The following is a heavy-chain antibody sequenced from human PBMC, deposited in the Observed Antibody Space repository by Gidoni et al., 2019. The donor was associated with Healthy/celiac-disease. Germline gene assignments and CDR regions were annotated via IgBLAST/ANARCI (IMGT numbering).Heavy chain of an antibody. D-gene: IGHD3-22*01. J-gene: IGHJ5*01. CDR2: IWYDGSNK. V-gene: IGHV3-33*01. CDR3: ARGDTYYDSSGYSDS. Sequence: HWVRQAPGKGLEWVAVIWYDGSNKYYADSVKGRFTISRDNSKNTPYLQMNSLRAEDTAVYYCARGDTYYDSSGYSDSWGQGTLVTVSS.